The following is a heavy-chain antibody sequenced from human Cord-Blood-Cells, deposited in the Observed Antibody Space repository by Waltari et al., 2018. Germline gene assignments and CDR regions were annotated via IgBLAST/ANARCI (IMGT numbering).Heavy chain of an antibody. V-gene: IGHV3-74*01. D-gene: IGHD2-21*01. J-gene: IGHJ4*02. CDR2: INSDGSST. Sequence: EVQLVESGGGLVQPGGSLRLSCAASGFTFSSYWMHWVRQAPGKGLVWVSRINSDGSSTSYADSGKGRFTISRDNAKNTLYLQRNSLRAEDTAVYYCARDRGLGGDRFDYWGQGTLVTVSS. CDR3: ARDRGLGGDRFDY. CDR1: GFTFSSYW.